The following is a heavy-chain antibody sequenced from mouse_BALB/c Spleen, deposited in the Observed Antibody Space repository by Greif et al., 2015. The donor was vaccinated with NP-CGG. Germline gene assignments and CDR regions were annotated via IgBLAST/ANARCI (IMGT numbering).Heavy chain of an antibody. Sequence: VQLKQSGPELVKPGASVKMSCKASGYTFTSYVMHWVKQKPGQGLEWIGYINPYNDGTKYDEKFKGKATLTSDKSSSIAYMELSSLTSEDSAVYYCARERDYGNRFAYWGQGTLVTVSA. D-gene: IGHD2-1*01. CDR3: ARERDYGNRFAY. CDR2: INPYNDGT. CDR1: GYTFTSYV. J-gene: IGHJ3*01. V-gene: IGHV1-14*01.